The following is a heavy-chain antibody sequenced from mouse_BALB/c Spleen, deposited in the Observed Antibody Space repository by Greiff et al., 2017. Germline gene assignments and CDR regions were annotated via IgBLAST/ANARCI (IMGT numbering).Heavy chain of an antibody. CDR3: ARSYGRYAY. CDR2: IVPDDSET. Sequence: QVQLQQPGAELVRPGASVKMSCKASGYTFTSYWMNWVKQRPEQGLEWIGRIVPDDSETHYNQKFKDKATFTVAKSSSTAYMQLSSLTSEDSAVFYCARSYGRYAYWGQGTMVTVSA. CDR1: GYTFTSYW. J-gene: IGHJ3*01. D-gene: IGHD2-1*01. V-gene: IGHV1-74*01.